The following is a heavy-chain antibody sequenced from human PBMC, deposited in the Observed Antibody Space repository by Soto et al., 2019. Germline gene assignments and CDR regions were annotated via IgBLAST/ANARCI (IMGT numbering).Heavy chain of an antibody. CDR2: VKYRGNT. D-gene: IGHD3-16*01. J-gene: IGHJ4*02. V-gene: IGHV4-39*01. CDR3: ARQGGNKFDY. Sequence: QLQLQESGPGLVKPSETLSLSCTVSGDSVISDHYYWAWFRQPPGKGLEWIGNVKYRGNTYQNPSLKSRVTITVDTSSNQVSLKLTSVTAADTSVYYCARQGGNKFDYWGQGTLVTVSS. CDR1: GDSVISDHYY.